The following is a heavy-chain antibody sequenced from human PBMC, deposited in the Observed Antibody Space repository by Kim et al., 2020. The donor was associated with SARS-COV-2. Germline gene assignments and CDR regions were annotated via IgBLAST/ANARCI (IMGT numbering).Heavy chain of an antibody. CDR1: GFTFSSYA. CDR2: ISYDGSNK. Sequence: GGSLRLSCAASGFTFSSYAMHWVRQAPGKGLEWVAVISYDGSNKYYVDSVKGRFTISRDNSKNTLYLQMNSLRAEDTAVYYCARAYYYDSSGYYRFDYWGQGTLVTVSS. V-gene: IGHV3-30*04. D-gene: IGHD3-22*01. CDR3: ARAYYYDSSGYYRFDY. J-gene: IGHJ4*02.